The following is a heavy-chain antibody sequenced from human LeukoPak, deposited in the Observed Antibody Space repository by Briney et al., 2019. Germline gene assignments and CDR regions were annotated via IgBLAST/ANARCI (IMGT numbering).Heavy chain of an antibody. J-gene: IGHJ3*02. CDR1: GGSISSYY. V-gene: IGHV4-59*08. D-gene: IGHD4-17*01. CDR3: ARLTVTTLSDAFDI. Sequence: SETLSLTCTVPGGSISSYYWSWIRQPPGKGLEWIGYIYYSGSTNYNPSLKGRVTISVDTSKNQFSLKLSSVTAADTAVYYCARLTVTTLSDAFDIWGQGTMVTVSS. CDR2: IYYSGST.